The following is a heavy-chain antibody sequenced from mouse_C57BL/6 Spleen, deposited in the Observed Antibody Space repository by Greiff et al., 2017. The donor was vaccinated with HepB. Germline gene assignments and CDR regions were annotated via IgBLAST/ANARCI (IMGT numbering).Heavy chain of an antibody. Sequence: EVQRVESGGGLVKPGGSLKLSCAASGFTFSDYGMHWVRQAPEKGLEWVAYISSGSSTIYYADTVKGRFTISRDNAKNTLFLQMTSLRSEDTAMYYCARGDIYYGNPYYAMDYWGQGTSVTVSS. CDR1: GFTFSDYG. J-gene: IGHJ4*01. V-gene: IGHV5-17*01. CDR3: ARGDIYYGNPYYAMDY. D-gene: IGHD2-1*01. CDR2: ISSGSSTI.